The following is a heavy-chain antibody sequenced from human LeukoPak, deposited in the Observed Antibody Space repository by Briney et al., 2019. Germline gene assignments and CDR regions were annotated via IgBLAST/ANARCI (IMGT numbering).Heavy chain of an antibody. J-gene: IGHJ4*02. Sequence: GGSLRLSCAASGFSFSGYWMSWVRQAPGTGLEWVSSISSSSSYIYYADSVKGRFTISRDNAKNSLYLQMNSLRAEDTAVYYCARDGGATMVRGVATYDSWGQGTLVTVSS. D-gene: IGHD3-10*01. CDR3: ARDGGATMVRGVATYDS. V-gene: IGHV3-21*06. CDR1: GFSFSGYW. CDR2: ISSSSSYI.